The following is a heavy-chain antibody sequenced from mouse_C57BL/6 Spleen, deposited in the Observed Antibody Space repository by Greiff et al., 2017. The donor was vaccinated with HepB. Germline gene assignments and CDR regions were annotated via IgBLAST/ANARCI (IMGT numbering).Heavy chain of an antibody. V-gene: IGHV1-47*01. D-gene: IGHD2-5*01. CDR1: GYTFTTYP. J-gene: IGHJ2*01. CDR2: FHPYNDDT. CDR3: ARGGAYYSTLDY. Sequence: VQRVESGAELVKPGASVKMSCKASGYTFTTYPIEWMKQNHGKSLEWIGNFHPYNDDTKYNEKFKGKATLTVEKSSSTVYLELSRLTSDDSAVYYCARGGAYYSTLDYWGQGTTLTVSS.